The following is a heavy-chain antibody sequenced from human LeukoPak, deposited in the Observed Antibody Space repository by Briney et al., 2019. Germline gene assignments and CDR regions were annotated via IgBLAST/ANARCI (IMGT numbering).Heavy chain of an antibody. J-gene: IGHJ4*02. CDR2: IYYSGST. V-gene: IGHV4-39*01. Sequence: SETLSLTRTVFGGSISSSSYYWGWIRQPPGKGLEWIGSIYYSGSTYYNPSLKSRVTISVDTSKNQFSLKLSSVTAADTAVYYCARQGVGYYYDSSGYFSYWGQGTLVTVSS. CDR1: GGSISSSSYY. D-gene: IGHD3-22*01. CDR3: ARQGVGYYYDSSGYFSY.